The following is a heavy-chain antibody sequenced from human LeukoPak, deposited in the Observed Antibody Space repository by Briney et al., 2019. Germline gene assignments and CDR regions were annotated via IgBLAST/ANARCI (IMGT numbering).Heavy chain of an antibody. J-gene: IGHJ4*02. V-gene: IGHV4-59*12. CDR2: IHYSGTT. D-gene: IGHD1-26*01. Sequence: PSETLSLTCTVSGGSISNFYWNWVRQPPGKGLEWIAYIHYSGTTNYNPSLKSRVTISVDTSKNQFSLKLSSVTAADTAVYYCARGGVGSYYFDYWGQGTLVTVSS. CDR1: GGSISNFY. CDR3: ARGGVGSYYFDY.